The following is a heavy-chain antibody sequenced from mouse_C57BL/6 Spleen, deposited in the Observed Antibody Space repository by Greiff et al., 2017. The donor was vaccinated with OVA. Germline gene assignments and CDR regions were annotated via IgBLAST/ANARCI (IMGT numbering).Heavy chain of an antibody. V-gene: IGHV5-16*01. Sequence: EVMLVESEGGLVQPGSSMKLSCTASGFTFSDYYMAWVRQVPEKGLEWVANINYDGSSTYYLDSLKSRFIISRDNAKNILYLQMSSLKSEDTATYYCARGGSYYSNHYFDYWGQGTTLTVSS. CDR3: ARGGSYYSNHYFDY. CDR2: INYDGSST. J-gene: IGHJ2*01. CDR1: GFTFSDYY. D-gene: IGHD2-5*01.